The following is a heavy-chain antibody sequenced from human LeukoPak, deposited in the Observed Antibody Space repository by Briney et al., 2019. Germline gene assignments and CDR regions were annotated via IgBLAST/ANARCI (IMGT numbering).Heavy chain of an antibody. CDR2: LSDGGDTT. CDR3: AKARSGSSASCYNY. CDR1: GVIFSSYA. V-gene: IGHV3-23*01. Sequence: GGSLRLSCSLSGVIFSSYAMSWVRQAPGKGLEWVSTLSDGGDTTYYADSLKGRFTISRDNSNNTLYLHMNSLRAEDMAIYYCAKARSGSSASCYNYWGQGTLVTVSS. J-gene: IGHJ4*02. D-gene: IGHD2-2*02.